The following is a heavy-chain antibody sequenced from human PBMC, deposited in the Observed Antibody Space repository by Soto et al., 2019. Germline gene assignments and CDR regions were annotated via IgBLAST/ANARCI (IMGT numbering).Heavy chain of an antibody. CDR2: INHSGST. V-gene: IGHV4-34*01. CDR3: ARGMKGIVGAAPHYYYMDV. J-gene: IGHJ6*03. CDR1: GGSFSGYD. D-gene: IGHD1-26*01. Sequence: SDTLSLTCAVYGGSFSGYDWSWIRQPPGKGLEWIGEINHSGSTNYNPSLKSRVTISVDTSKNQFSLKLSSVTAADTAVYYCARGMKGIVGAAPHYYYMDVWGKGTTVNVSS.